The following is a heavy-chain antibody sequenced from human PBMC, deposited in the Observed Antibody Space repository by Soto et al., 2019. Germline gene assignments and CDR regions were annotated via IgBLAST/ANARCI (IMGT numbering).Heavy chain of an antibody. CDR2: ISYDGSNK. CDR3: AKEGLRYPTIDY. Sequence: QVQLVESGGGVVQPGRSLRLSCAASGFTFSSYGMHWVRQAPGKGLEWVAVISYDGSNKYYADSVKGRFTISRDNSKNTLYLQMNSLRAEDTAVYYCAKEGLRYPTIDYWGQGTLVTVSS. D-gene: IGHD3-9*01. J-gene: IGHJ4*02. CDR1: GFTFSSYG. V-gene: IGHV3-30*18.